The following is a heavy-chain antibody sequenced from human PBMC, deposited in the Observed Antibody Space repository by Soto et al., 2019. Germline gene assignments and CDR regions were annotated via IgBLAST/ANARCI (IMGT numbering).Heavy chain of an antibody. J-gene: IGHJ4*02. CDR1: GFSLNTNAVG. D-gene: IGHD6-19*01. CDR2: LYWDDDK. V-gene: IGHV2-5*02. Sequence: QITLKESGPTLVKPTQTLTLTCTFSGFSLNTNAVGVAWIRQPPGKALEWLALLYWDDDKRYSPSLKSRLTITTDTTKNQVVLTMTNMDPEETATYYCAHRRVRDSSGENFDSWGQGTLVTVSS. CDR3: AHRRVRDSSGENFDS.